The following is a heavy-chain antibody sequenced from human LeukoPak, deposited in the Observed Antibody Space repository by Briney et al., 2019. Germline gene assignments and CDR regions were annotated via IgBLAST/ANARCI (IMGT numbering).Heavy chain of an antibody. CDR1: GFTFSSYA. J-gene: IGHJ3*02. CDR2: ISGGGSGT. D-gene: IGHD3-22*01. CDR3: ARAVGSSGYFSRDAFDI. Sequence: GGSLRLSCAPSGFTFSSYAMSWVRQAPGKGLEWVAVISGGGSGTYYADSVRGRFTISRDNSKNTVYLQMNSLRAEDTAIYYCARAVGSSGYFSRDAFDIWGQGTMVTVSS. V-gene: IGHV3-23*01.